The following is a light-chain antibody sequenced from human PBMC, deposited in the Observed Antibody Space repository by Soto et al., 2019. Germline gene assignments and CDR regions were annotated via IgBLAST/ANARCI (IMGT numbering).Light chain of an antibody. J-gene: IGKJ2*01. Sequence: EIVMTQSPDTLSVSPGDTATLSCRSSQNIHINLAWYQQKPGQAPTLLIYGVTARAPGVPARFSGSGYGTDFTLTIRSVQSGDFGVFYCQQYEGLPRPFGLGTKVEIQ. CDR2: GVT. CDR1: QNIHIN. V-gene: IGKV3-15*01. CDR3: QQYEGLPRP.